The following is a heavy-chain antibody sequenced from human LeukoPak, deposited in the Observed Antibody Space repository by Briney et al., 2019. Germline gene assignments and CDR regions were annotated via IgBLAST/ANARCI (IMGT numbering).Heavy chain of an antibody. CDR3: ARRGSYYGDSMDY. J-gene: IGHJ4*02. Sequence: GGSLRLSCAASGFTFSSYAMHWVRQAPGKGLEYVSAISSNGGSTHYANSVKGRFTISRDNSKNTLYLHMGSLRAEDMAVYYCARRGSYYGDSMDYWGRGTLVTVSS. V-gene: IGHV3-64*01. D-gene: IGHD1-26*01. CDR2: ISSNGGST. CDR1: GFTFSSYA.